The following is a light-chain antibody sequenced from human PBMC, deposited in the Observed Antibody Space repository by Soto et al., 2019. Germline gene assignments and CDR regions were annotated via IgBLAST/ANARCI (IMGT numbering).Light chain of an antibody. CDR1: QGISSY. J-gene: IGKJ5*01. CDR3: QQLNSYPIT. CDR2: AAS. V-gene: IGKV1-9*01. Sequence: DIQLTQSPSFLSSSVGERVTITCRASQGISSYLAWYQQKPGEAPKLLIYAASTLQSGVPSRFSGSGSGTEFTLTISSLQPEDFAIYYCQQLNSYPITFGQGTRLEIK.